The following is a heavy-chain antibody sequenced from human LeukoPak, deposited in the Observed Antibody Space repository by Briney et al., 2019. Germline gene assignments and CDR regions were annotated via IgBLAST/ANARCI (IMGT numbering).Heavy chain of an antibody. V-gene: IGHV1-8*01. Sequence: GASVKVSCKASGYTFTSYDINWVRQATGQGLEWMGWMNPNSGNTGCAQKFQGRVTMTRNTSISTAYMELSSLRSEDTAVYYCARGITMVRGVIFGYWGQGTLVTVSS. CDR3: ARGITMVRGVIFGY. CDR2: MNPNSGNT. J-gene: IGHJ4*02. D-gene: IGHD3-10*01. CDR1: GYTFTSYD.